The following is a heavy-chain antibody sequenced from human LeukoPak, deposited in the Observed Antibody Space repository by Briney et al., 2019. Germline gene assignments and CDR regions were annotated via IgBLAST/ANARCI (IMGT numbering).Heavy chain of an antibody. CDR2: FDPEDGET. J-gene: IGHJ3*02. V-gene: IGHV1-24*01. Sequence: ASVKLSCTVSGYTLTDLSMHWVRQAPGQGLEWMGGFDPEDGETIYAQKFQGRVAITEDTSTDTAYMGLSSLRSEDTAVYYCASVRGVACDIWGQGTMVTVSS. CDR1: GYTLTDLS. CDR3: ASVRGVACDI. D-gene: IGHD3-10*01.